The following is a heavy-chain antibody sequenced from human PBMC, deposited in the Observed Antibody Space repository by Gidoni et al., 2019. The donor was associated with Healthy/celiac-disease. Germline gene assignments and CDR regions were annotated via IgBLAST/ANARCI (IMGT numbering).Heavy chain of an antibody. CDR2: ISTAGDT. CDR3: ARESSGYHAFDI. Sequence: ELHLVESGGGLVEPGGSRRRSCDASGCTFSSYELHWVRQATGKGLEWVSDISTAGDTYYPGSVKRRFTISSENTTNSLYLQMISLRAADTAVYYCARESSGYHAFDIWGQGTMVTVSS. D-gene: IGHD3-22*01. V-gene: IGHV3-13*01. J-gene: IGHJ3*02. CDR1: GCTFSSYE.